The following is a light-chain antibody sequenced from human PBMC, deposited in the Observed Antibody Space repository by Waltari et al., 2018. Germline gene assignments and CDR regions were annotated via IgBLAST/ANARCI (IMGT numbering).Light chain of an antibody. V-gene: IGKV1-5*01. CDR3: QQYNSYSFLT. CDR1: QELNKW. CDR2: DAS. Sequence: DIQMTQSPSTLSASVGDRATITCRASQELNKWGAWYHQKPGKAPKLLTYDASSLESGVPSRFSGSGSGTQFTLTISSLQPDDFATYYCQQYNSYSFLTFGGGTK. J-gene: IGKJ4*01.